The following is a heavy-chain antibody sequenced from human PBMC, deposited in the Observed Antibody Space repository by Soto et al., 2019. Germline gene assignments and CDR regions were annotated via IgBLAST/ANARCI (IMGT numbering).Heavy chain of an antibody. Sequence: PSETLSLTCSVSGGSFSSDIYYWAWIRQPPGKGLEWIGSFYSNGNTYYNPSLESRVTIFVDTSKNQFSLILSSVTAADTAVYYCARRRGTWSVNWYDPWGQGILVTVSS. D-gene: IGHD6-13*01. CDR1: GGSFSSDIYY. CDR2: FYSNGNT. V-gene: IGHV4-39*01. J-gene: IGHJ5*02. CDR3: ARRRGTWSVNWYDP.